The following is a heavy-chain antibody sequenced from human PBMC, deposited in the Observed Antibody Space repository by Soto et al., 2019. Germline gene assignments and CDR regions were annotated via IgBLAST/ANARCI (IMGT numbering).Heavy chain of an antibody. J-gene: IGHJ3*02. Sequence: PSSPLSLTCTVSGGSISSYYWSWIRQPAGKGLEWIGRIYTSVSTNYNPSLKSRVTMSVDTSKNQFSLKLSSVTAADTAVYYCARDYLIAVAFDAFDIWGQGTMVTVSS. CDR2: IYTSVST. D-gene: IGHD6-19*01. CDR1: GGSISSYY. V-gene: IGHV4-4*07. CDR3: ARDYLIAVAFDAFDI.